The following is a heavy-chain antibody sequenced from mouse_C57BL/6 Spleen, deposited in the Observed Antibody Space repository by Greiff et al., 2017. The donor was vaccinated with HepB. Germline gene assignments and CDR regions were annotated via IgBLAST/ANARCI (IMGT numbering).Heavy chain of an antibody. CDR2: IDPSDSET. V-gene: IGHV1-52*01. J-gene: IGHJ1*03. CDR1: GYTFTSYW. Sequence: VKLQQPGAELVRPGSSVKLSCKASGYTFTSYWMHWVKQRPIQGLEWIGNIDPSDSETHYNQKFKDKATLTVDKSSSTAYMQLSSLTSEDSAVYYCARQGYYGSRWYFDVWGTGTTVTVSS. D-gene: IGHD1-1*01. CDR3: ARQGYYGSRWYFDV.